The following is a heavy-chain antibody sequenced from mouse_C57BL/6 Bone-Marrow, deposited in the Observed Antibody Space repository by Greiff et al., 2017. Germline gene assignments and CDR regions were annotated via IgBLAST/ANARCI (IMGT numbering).Heavy chain of an antibody. CDR2: IYPGSGST. V-gene: IGHV1-55*01. J-gene: IGHJ2*01. D-gene: IGHD4-1*02. CDR3: ARPTGKGGDY. CDR1: GYTFTSYW. Sequence: QVHVKQPGAELVKPGASVKMSCKASGYTFTSYWITWVKQRPGQGLEWIGDIYPGSGSTNYNEKFKSKATLTVDTSSSTAYMQLSSLTSEDSAVYYCARPTGKGGDYWGQGTTLTVSS.